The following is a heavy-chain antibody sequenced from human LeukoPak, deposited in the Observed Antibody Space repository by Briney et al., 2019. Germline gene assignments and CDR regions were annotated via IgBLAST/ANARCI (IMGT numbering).Heavy chain of an antibody. Sequence: GGSLRLSCAASGFTFSNAWMSWVRQAPGKGLEWVGRIKSKTDGGTTDYAAPVKGRFTISRDDSKNTLYLQMNSLKTEDTAVYYCTTDPITMVRGPSGGLDYWGQGTLVTVSS. CDR1: GFTFSNAW. D-gene: IGHD3-10*01. CDR2: IKSKTDGGTT. CDR3: TTDPITMVRGPSGGLDY. J-gene: IGHJ4*02. V-gene: IGHV3-15*01.